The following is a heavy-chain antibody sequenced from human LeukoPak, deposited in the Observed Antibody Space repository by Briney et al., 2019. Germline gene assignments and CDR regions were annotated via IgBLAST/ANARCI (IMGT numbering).Heavy chain of an antibody. CDR1: GGTFSSYT. J-gene: IGHJ4*02. D-gene: IGHD2-15*01. V-gene: IGHV1-69*02. CDR3: ARMPCSGGSCYPDY. CDR2: IIPILGIA. Sequence: SVKVSCKASGGTFSSYTISWVRQAPGQGLEWMGRIIPILGIANYAQKFQGRVTITADKSTSTAYMELSSLRSEDTAVYYCARMPCSGGSCYPDYWGQGTLVSVSS.